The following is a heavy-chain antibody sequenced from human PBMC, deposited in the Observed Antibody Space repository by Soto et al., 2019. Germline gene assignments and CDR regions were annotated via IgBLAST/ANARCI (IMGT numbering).Heavy chain of an antibody. Sequence: ASGPTLVNPTQTLTLTCTFSGFSLTTNGVGVGWIRQPPGKALECLALIYWDDDKRYSPSLKTRLTITKDTSKNQVVLTMTNMDPVDTATYFCAHSPANMDAFNIWGQGTMVTVSS. CDR3: AHSPANMDAFNI. CDR1: GFSLTTNGVG. CDR2: IYWDDDK. J-gene: IGHJ3*02. V-gene: IGHV2-5*02.